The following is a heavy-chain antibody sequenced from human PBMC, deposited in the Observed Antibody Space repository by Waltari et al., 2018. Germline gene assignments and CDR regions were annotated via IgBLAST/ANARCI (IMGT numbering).Heavy chain of an antibody. CDR2: IHYSGNT. CDR1: VGSINSPTSY. J-gene: IGHJ4*02. Sequence: QLQLQESGPRLVRPSVTLSLTCTVSVGSINSPTSYWTWIRQTPGKGLEWIGYIHYSGNTYYNPSLRSRVTISVDTSKNQFSLNLRSVTAADTAVYYCARRVVTTGGVDYWGQGTLVTVSS. V-gene: IGHV4-39*07. CDR3: ARRVVTTGGVDY. D-gene: IGHD2-21*02.